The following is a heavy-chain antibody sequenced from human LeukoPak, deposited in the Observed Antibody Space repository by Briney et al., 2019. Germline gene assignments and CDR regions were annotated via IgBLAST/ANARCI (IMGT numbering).Heavy chain of an antibody. Sequence: IPSETLSLTCAVYGGSFSGYYWSWIRQPPGKGLEWIGEINHSGSTNYNPSLKSRVTISVDTSKNQFSLKLSSVTAADTAVYYCARVGYHYYFDYWGQGTLVTVSS. D-gene: IGHD5-18*01. CDR2: INHSGST. V-gene: IGHV4-34*01. J-gene: IGHJ4*02. CDR3: ARVGYHYYFDY. CDR1: GGSFSGYY.